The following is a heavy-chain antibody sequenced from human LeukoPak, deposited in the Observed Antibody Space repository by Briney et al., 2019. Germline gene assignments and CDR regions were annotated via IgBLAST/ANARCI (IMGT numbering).Heavy chain of an antibody. D-gene: IGHD4-17*01. CDR1: GGSIRSYY. J-gene: IGHJ4*02. V-gene: IGHV4-59*01. CDR2: IYYSGST. CDR3: ARTGSTVTMLYPFDH. Sequence: SETLSLTCTVSGGSIRSYYWSWIRQPPGKGREGMWYIYYSGSTNYNPSLKSRVSISVDTSKNQFSLKLSSVTAADTAVYYCARTGSTVTMLYPFDHWGQGTLVTVSS.